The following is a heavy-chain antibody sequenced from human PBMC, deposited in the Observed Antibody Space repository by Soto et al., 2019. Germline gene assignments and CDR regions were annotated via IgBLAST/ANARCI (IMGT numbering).Heavy chain of an antibody. Sequence: GGSLRLSCAASGFTFSSYGMHWVRQAPGKGLEWVAVISYDGSNKYYADSVKGRFTISRDNSKNTLYLQMNSLRAEDTAVYYCAKAAFVYGTSSHYYGMDVWGQGTKVTVSS. CDR3: AKAAFVYGTSSHYYGMDV. CDR1: GFTFSSYG. CDR2: ISYDGSNK. J-gene: IGHJ6*02. D-gene: IGHD2-8*01. V-gene: IGHV3-30*18.